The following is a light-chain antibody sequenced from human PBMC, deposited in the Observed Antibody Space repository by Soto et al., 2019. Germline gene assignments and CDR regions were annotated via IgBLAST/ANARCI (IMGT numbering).Light chain of an antibody. J-gene: IGKJ3*01. V-gene: IGKV3-20*01. CDR1: QSVSSN. CDR2: ATS. Sequence: EIVMTQSPATLSVSPGERATLSCRASQSVSSNLAWYQQKPGQAPRLLIYATSSRATGVPTRFSGSGSGTDFTLTISRLEPEDFAVYYCQQYGSSGVTFGPGTKVDIK. CDR3: QQYGSSGVT.